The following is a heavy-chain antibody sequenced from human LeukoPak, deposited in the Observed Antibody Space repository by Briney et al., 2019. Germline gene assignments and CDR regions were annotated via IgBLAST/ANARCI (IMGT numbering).Heavy chain of an antibody. V-gene: IGHV1-2*06. CDR3: AREGSYDSSGIPLYYFDY. Sequence: ASVKVSCKASGYTFTGYYMHWVRQAPGQGLEWMGRISPNSGGTNYAQKFQGRVTMTRDTSISTAYMELSRLRSDDTAVYYCAREGSYDSSGIPLYYFDYWGQGTLVTVSS. CDR2: ISPNSGGT. J-gene: IGHJ4*02. D-gene: IGHD3-22*01. CDR1: GYTFTGYY.